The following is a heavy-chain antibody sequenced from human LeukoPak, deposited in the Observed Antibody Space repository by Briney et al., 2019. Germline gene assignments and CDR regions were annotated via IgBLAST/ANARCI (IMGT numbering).Heavy chain of an antibody. Sequence: GGSLRLSCVTSGFTFSSYGMPWVRQAPGKGLEWLAFIRYDGSDKYYTDSVKGRFTISRDSSKSTLFLQMNRLRADETAIYYCASRPRADMGPLDYWGQGTLVTVST. V-gene: IGHV3-30*02. CDR1: GFTFSSYG. D-gene: IGHD1-14*01. CDR2: IRYDGSDK. CDR3: ASRPRADMGPLDY. J-gene: IGHJ4*02.